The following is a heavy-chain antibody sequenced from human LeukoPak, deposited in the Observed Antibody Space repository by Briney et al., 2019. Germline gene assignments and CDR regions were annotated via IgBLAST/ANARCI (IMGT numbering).Heavy chain of an antibody. J-gene: IGHJ4*02. Sequence: QPGGSLRLSCTVSGFTVSSNSMSWVRQAPGKGLEWVSFIYSDNTHYSDSVKGRFTISRDNSKNTLYLQMNSLRAEDTAVYYCAREQTRYGDLDYWGQGALVTVSS. CDR3: AREQTRYGDLDY. D-gene: IGHD3-9*01. CDR1: GFTVSSNS. CDR2: IYSDNT. V-gene: IGHV3-53*01.